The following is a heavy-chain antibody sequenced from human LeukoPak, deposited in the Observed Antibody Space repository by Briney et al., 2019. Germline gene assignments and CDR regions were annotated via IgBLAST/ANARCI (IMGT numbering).Heavy chain of an antibody. Sequence: PGGTLRLSCAASGFTFSSYGMSWVRQAPGKGLEWVSTMSGSGASTYYADSVKGRFTISRDNAKNSLYLQVNSLRAEDTAVYYCVRDLDYWGQGTLVTVSS. J-gene: IGHJ4*02. CDR3: VRDLDY. CDR1: GFTFSSYG. V-gene: IGHV3-23*01. CDR2: MSGSGAST.